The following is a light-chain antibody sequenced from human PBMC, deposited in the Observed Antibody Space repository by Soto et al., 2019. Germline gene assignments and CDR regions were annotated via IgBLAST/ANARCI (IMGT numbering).Light chain of an antibody. CDR2: DAS. V-gene: IGKV3-11*01. CDR3: QHRSNWPWT. CDR1: QNVRSN. J-gene: IGKJ1*01. Sequence: EIVLTQSPATLSLSPGERATLSCRASQNVRSNLAWYQQKPGQAPRLLIYDASNRATGIPARFSGSGSGTDFTLAIGSLEPEDFAVYYCQHRSNWPWTFDQGTKVEIK.